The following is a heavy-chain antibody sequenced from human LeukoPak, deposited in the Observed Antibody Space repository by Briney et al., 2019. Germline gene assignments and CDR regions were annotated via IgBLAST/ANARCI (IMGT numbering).Heavy chain of an antibody. CDR3: AKPGYSSSWTKSNYYYYMDV. CDR1: GFSFSTYG. J-gene: IGHJ6*03. D-gene: IGHD6-13*01. CDR2: IRFDGSNI. Sequence: GGSLRLSCAASGFSFSTYGMHWVRQAPGKGLEWVTYIRFDGSNIYYAESVKGRFTISRDNSKDTLYLQMDSLRAEDTAVYYCAKPGYSSSWTKSNYYYYMDVWGKGTTVTVSS. V-gene: IGHV3-30*02.